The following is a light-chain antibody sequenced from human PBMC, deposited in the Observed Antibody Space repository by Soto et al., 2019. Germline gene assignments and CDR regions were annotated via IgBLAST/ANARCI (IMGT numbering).Light chain of an antibody. V-gene: IGKV1-9*01. CDR3: QQSYSMPIT. Sequence: DIQLTQSPSFLSASVGDRVTITCRASQGINIFLAWFQQKPGKAPNLLISAASTLQSGVPSRFSGSGSGTDFTLTISSLQPEDFATYYCQQSYSMPITFGQGTRLEIK. CDR2: AAS. J-gene: IGKJ5*01. CDR1: QGINIF.